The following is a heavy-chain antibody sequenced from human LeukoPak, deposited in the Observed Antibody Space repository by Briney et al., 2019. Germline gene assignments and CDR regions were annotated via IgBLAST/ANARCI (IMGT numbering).Heavy chain of an antibody. J-gene: IGHJ4*02. V-gene: IGHV3-23*01. D-gene: IGHD2-15*01. Sequence: GGSLRLSCAASAFTFSSYGMSWVRQAPGKGLEWVSAIIGSGGSTYYADSVKGRFTISRDNSKNTLYLQMNSLRAEDTAVYYCAKGPPIVVVVAATVPDYWGQGTLVTVSS. CDR1: AFTFSSYG. CDR2: IIGSGGST. CDR3: AKGPPIVVVVAATVPDY.